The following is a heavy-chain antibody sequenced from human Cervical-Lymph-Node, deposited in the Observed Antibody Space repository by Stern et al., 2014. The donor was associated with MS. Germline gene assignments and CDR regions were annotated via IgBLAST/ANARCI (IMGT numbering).Heavy chain of an antibody. CDR1: GFTFSNHG. V-gene: IGHV3-33*01. J-gene: IGHJ6*02. D-gene: IGHD6-6*01. CDR3: ARWGYSSSSGYYYGMDV. CDR2: LWYDGGTK. Sequence: VQLVESGGGVVQSGRSLRLSCAAAGFTFSNHGMHWVRQAPGKGLEWVGVLWYDGGTKHYGDSVKGRFTISRDNSKRTLYLQMDSLRAEDTAVYYCARWGYSSSSGYYYGMDVWGQGTTVIVSS.